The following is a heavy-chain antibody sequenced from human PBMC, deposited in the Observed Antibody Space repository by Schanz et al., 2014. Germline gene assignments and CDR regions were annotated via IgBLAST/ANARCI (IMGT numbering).Heavy chain of an antibody. CDR3: ARDPNSVNELDY. Sequence: EVRLVESGGGLVEPGGSLRLSCSASGFTFSDHWMSWVRQAPGKGLEWVANIKGDSSVKAYVDSVRGRFTLSRDNVKNSVYLQMNSLRVEDTAVYYCARDPNSVNELDYWGQGTLVTVSS. D-gene: IGHD5-12*01. CDR2: IKGDSSVK. V-gene: IGHV3-7*03. CDR1: GFTFSDHW. J-gene: IGHJ4*02.